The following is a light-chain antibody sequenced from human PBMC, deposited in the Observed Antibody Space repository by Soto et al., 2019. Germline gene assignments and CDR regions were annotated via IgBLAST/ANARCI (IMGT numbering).Light chain of an antibody. CDR2: DVS. CDR1: QDINNW. Sequence: DLQMTQSPSTLSAFVGDRVTITCRATQDINNWLAWYQQKPGKAPRLLIYDVSTLQTGVPSRFSGRGSGTEATLIISSLQPDDVATYYCQQSFNTPQTFGQGTKVEIK. CDR3: QQSFNTPQT. J-gene: IGKJ1*01. V-gene: IGKV1-5*01.